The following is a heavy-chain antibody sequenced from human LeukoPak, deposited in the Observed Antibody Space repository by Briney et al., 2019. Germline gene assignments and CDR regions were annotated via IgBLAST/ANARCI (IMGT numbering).Heavy chain of an antibody. CDR1: GGSISSSSYY. D-gene: IGHD1-26*01. J-gene: IGHJ4*02. CDR2: IYYSGST. CDR3: ARHGPRSKRYIGSFDY. V-gene: IGHV4-39*01. Sequence: SETLSLTCTVSGGSISSSSYYWGWIRQPPGKGLERIGSIYYSGSTYYNPSLKSRVTISVDTSKNQFSLKLSSVTAADTAVYYCARHGPRSKRYIGSFDYWGQGTLVTVSS.